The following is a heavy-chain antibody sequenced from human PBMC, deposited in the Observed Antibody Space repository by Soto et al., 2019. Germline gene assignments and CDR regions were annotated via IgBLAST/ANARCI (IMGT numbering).Heavy chain of an antibody. CDR3: ARDTMTTVTTDLDP. Sequence: PSETLSLTCAVYGGSFSGYYWSWIRQPPGKGLEWIGEINHSGSTNYNPSLKSRVTISVDTSKNQFSLKLSSVTAADTAVYYCARDTMTTVTTDLDPWGQGTLVTVSS. D-gene: IGHD4-4*01. CDR1: GGSFSGYY. CDR2: INHSGST. V-gene: IGHV4-34*01. J-gene: IGHJ5*02.